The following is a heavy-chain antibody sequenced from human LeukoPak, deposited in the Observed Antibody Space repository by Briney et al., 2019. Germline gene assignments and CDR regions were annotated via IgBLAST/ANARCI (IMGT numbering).Heavy chain of an antibody. CDR3: ARDDYGDDADDAFVI. V-gene: IGHV3-48*03. D-gene: IGHD4-17*01. J-gene: IGHJ3*02. CDR2: ISSSGSTI. Sequence: GGSLRLSCAASGFTFSSYEMNWVRQAPGKGLEWVSYISSSGSTIYYADSVKGRFTISRDNAKNSLYLQMNSLRAEDTAVYYCARDDYGDDADDAFVIWGQGTMVTVSS. CDR1: GFTFSSYE.